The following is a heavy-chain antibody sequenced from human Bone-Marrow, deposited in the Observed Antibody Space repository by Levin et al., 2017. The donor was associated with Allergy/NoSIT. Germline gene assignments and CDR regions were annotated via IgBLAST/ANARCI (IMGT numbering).Heavy chain of an antibody. CDR1: GFTFSSYA. CDR2: ISGSGGST. Sequence: LSLTCAASGFTFSSYAMSWVRQAPGKGLEWVSAISGSGGSTYYADSVKGRFTISRDNSKNTLYLQMNSLRAEDTAVYYCAKVVWLIHFDYWGQGTLVTVSS. D-gene: IGHD3-3*01. V-gene: IGHV3-23*01. CDR3: AKVVWLIHFDY. J-gene: IGHJ4*02.